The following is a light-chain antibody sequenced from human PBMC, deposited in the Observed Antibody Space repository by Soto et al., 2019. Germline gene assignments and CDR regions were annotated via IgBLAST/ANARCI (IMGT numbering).Light chain of an antibody. CDR3: QQYAGAPWT. J-gene: IGKJ1*01. Sequence: EIVLTQSPGTLSVSPGERAALSCKASQSVTSNYLAWYQQRPGQAPRLLIYAANRRATGSPDRLTGSGSGTDFNLTISSLEPEESALYYCQQYAGAPWTFGQGTRVEIK. V-gene: IGKV3-20*01. CDR2: AAN. CDR1: QSVTSNY.